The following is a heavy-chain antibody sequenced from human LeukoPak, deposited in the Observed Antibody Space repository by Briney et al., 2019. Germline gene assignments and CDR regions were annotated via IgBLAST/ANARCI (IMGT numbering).Heavy chain of an antibody. V-gene: IGHV3-23*01. CDR1: GFTFSSYG. J-gene: IGHJ4*02. CDR3: AKDRRGLWFGEIDY. D-gene: IGHD3-10*01. Sequence: PGGSLRLSCAASGFTFSSYGTSWVRRAPGKGLEWVSAISGSGGSTYYADSVKGRFTISRDNSKNTLYLQMNSLRAEDTAVYYCAKDRRGLWFGEIDYWGQGTLVTVSS. CDR2: ISGSGGST.